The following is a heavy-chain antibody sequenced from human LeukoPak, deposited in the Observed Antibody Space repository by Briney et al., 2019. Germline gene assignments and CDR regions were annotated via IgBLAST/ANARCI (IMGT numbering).Heavy chain of an antibody. V-gene: IGHV3-21*04. Sequence: PGGSLRLSCAASVFTFSTYSMNWVRQAPGKGLEWVSFISGGSSYIYYADSVKGRFTISRDNSKNTLYLQMNSLRAEDTAVYYCASAHRIAVAGTSYFDYWGQGTLVTVSS. J-gene: IGHJ4*02. CDR2: ISGGSSYI. CDR1: VFTFSTYS. CDR3: ASAHRIAVAGTSYFDY. D-gene: IGHD6-13*01.